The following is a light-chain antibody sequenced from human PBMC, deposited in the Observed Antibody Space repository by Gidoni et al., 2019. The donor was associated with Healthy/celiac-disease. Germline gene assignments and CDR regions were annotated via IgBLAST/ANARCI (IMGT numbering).Light chain of an antibody. CDR1: QSISSY. J-gene: IGKJ1*01. CDR2: AAS. CDR3: QQSYSTPWT. Sequence: DIQMTQSPSSLSASVEDRVTITCRASQSISSYLNWYQQKPGKAPKLLIYAASSLQSGVPSRFSGSGSGTAFTLTISSLQPEVFATYYCQQSYSTPWTFGQVTKLEIK. V-gene: IGKV1-39*01.